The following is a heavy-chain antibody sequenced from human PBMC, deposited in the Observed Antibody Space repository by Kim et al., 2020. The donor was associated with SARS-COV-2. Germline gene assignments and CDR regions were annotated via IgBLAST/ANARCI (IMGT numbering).Heavy chain of an antibody. J-gene: IGHJ6*01. CDR3: AKAPTVTSYYYYGMDV. CDR2: ISYDGSNK. V-gene: IGHV3-30*18. D-gene: IGHD4-4*01. Sequence: GGSLRLSCAASGFTFSSYGMHWVRQAPGKGLEWVAFISYDGSNKYYADSVKGRFTISRDNSKNTLYLQMNSLRAEDMALYYCAKAPTVTSYYYYGMDVWG. CDR1: GFTFSSYG.